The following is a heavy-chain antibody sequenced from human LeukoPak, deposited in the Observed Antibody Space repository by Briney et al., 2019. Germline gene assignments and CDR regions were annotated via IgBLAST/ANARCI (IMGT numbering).Heavy chain of an antibody. Sequence: PGGSLRLSCGASGFTFRSYWMHWVRQAPGKGLEWVSRVIRDGSFTNYADSVKGRFTISRDNAKNTLYLQMSSLRAEDTAVYFCVRDGDDFNFDYWGQGSLVTVSS. D-gene: IGHD5-24*01. CDR3: VRDGDDFNFDY. CDR1: GFTFRSYW. J-gene: IGHJ4*02. V-gene: IGHV3-74*01. CDR2: VIRDGSFT.